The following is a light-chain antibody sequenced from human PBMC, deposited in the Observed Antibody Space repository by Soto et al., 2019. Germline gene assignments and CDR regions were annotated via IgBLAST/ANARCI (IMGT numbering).Light chain of an antibody. Sequence: DVQMTQSPSTLSASVGDTVTFTCRASQNIDYYLAWYQQKPGKAPKLVIYKASSLESGVPSRFSGSGFGTEFTLTISSLQPDDFATYFCQHHNDYLYTFGHGTELEIK. J-gene: IGKJ2*01. V-gene: IGKV1-5*03. CDR2: KAS. CDR3: QHHNDYLYT. CDR1: QNIDYY.